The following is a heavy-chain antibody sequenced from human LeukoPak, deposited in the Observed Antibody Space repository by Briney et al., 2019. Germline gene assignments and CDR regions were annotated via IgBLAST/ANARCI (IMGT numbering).Heavy chain of an antibody. Sequence: SETLSLTCAASGYSISNGYYWVWIRQPPGRGLDWIGSLYHSDSAYYNTSLRRRVSISVDTSKNQFSLTLSFVTAADTAVYYCARQHDSYYYYYIDVWGSGTTVTVSS. CDR2: LYHSDSA. V-gene: IGHV4-38-2*01. J-gene: IGHJ6*03. CDR3: ARQHDSYYYYYIDV. CDR1: GYSISNGYY.